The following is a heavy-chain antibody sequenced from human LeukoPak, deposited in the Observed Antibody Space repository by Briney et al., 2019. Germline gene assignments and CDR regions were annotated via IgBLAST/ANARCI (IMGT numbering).Heavy chain of an antibody. J-gene: IGHJ5*02. CDR3: ARVVGDYDSGSYWFDP. Sequence: GGSLRLSCAASGFIFSDYYMSWLRQAPGKGLEWVSYISTGSTYTTYADSVKGRFTISRDNAKNSLYLQMNSLRAEDTAVYYCARVVGDYDSGSYWFDPWGQGTLVTVSS. V-gene: IGHV3-11*05. CDR1: GFIFSDYY. D-gene: IGHD3-10*01. CDR2: ISTGSTYT.